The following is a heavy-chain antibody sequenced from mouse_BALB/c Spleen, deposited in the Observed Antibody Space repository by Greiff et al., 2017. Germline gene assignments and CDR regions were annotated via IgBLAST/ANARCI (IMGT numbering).Heavy chain of an antibody. D-gene: IGHD2-4*01. CDR1: GFSLTSYG. CDR3: ARNHYEDYYYAMDY. Sequence: VQLQQSGPGLVQPSQSLSITCTVSGFSLTSYGVHWVRQSPGKGLEWLGVIWSGGSTDYNAAFISRLSISKDNSKSQVFFKMNSLQANDTAIYYCARNHYEDYYYAMDYWGQGTSVTVSS. V-gene: IGHV2-2*02. J-gene: IGHJ4*01. CDR2: IWSGGST.